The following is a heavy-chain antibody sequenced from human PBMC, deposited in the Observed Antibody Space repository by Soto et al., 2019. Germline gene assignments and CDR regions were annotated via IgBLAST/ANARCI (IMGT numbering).Heavy chain of an antibody. J-gene: IGHJ2*01. V-gene: IGHV4-4*02. Sequence: QVQLQESGPGLVEPSGTLSLTCAVSSGSITSDDWWNWVRQPPGKGLEWIGEVFHSGKTTYNPSRESRVTISVDKSRNQFSLNLNSVTAADTAVYYCVRDTKTACGHWYFDLWGRGTLVRVSS. CDR3: VRDTKTACGHWYFDL. D-gene: IGHD2-21*01. CDR1: SGSITSDDW. CDR2: VFHSGKT.